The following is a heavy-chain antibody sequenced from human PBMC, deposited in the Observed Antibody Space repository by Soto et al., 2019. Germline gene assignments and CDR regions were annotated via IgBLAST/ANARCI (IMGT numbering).Heavy chain of an antibody. CDR2: IYYSGST. V-gene: IGHV4-39*01. D-gene: IGHD3-9*01. Sequence: PSETLSLTCTVSGGSISSSSYYWGWIRQPPGKGLEWIGSIYYSGSTYYNPSLKSRVTISVDTSKNQFSLKLSSVTAADTALYYCARLLRVLRYFDWLSGIDYWGQGTLVTVSS. CDR3: ARLLRVLRYFDWLSGIDY. J-gene: IGHJ4*02. CDR1: GGSISSSSYY.